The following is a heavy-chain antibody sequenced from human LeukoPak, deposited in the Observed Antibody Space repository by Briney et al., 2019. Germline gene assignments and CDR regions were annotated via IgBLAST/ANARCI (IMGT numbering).Heavy chain of an antibody. J-gene: IGHJ6*03. D-gene: IGHD3-10*01. CDR2: ISSSSSYI. Sequence: PGGSLRLSCAASGFTFSGFAMNWVRQAPGKGLEWVSSISSSSSYIYYADSVKGRFTISRDNAKNSLYLQMNSLRAEDTAVYYCARDRGISNMDVWGKGTTVTVSS. CDR1: GFTFSGFA. V-gene: IGHV3-21*01. CDR3: ARDRGISNMDV.